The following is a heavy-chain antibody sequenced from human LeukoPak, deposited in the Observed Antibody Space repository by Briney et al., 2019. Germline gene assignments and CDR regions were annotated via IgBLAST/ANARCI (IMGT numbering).Heavy chain of an antibody. J-gene: IGHJ5*02. D-gene: IGHD4-17*01. Sequence: SQTLSLTCTVSGGSISSGDYYWRWIRQPPGKGLEWIGYIYYSGSTYYNPSLKSRVTISVDTSKNQFSLKLSSVTAADTAVYYCARVNPHDDYVGWFDPWGQGTLVTVSS. V-gene: IGHV4-30-4*01. CDR2: IYYSGST. CDR1: GGSISSGDYY. CDR3: ARVNPHDDYVGWFDP.